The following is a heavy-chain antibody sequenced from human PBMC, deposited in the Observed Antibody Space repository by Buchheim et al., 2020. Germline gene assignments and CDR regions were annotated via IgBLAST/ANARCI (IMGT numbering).Heavy chain of an antibody. Sequence: EVQLVESGGGLVQPGGSLRLSCAASGFTFSSYWMSWVRQAPGKGLEWVANIKQDGSEKYYVDSVKGRFTISRDNAKNSLYLQMNSLRAEDTAVYYWARGPPYYDPRHWFDPWGQGTL. V-gene: IGHV3-7*01. CDR1: GFTFSSYW. J-gene: IGHJ5*02. CDR2: IKQDGSEK. D-gene: IGHD3-3*01. CDR3: ARGPPYYDPRHWFDP.